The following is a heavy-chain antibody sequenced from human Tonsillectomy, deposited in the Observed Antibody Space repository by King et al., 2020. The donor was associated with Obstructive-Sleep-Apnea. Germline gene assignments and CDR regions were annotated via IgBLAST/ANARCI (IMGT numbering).Heavy chain of an antibody. Sequence: GQLVQSGGGLVQPGGSLRLSCAASGFTWSSCWMSWVRQAPGKGLEWVANIKQDGSEKYYMDSVKSRFTISRDNAKNSVYLQMNSLRAEDTAVYYCATGLGLKCYLDLWSRGTLVTVSS. CDR3: ATGLGLKCYLDL. CDR1: GFTWSSCW. J-gene: IGHJ2*01. CDR2: IKQDGSEK. V-gene: IGHV3-7*01. D-gene: IGHD4-11*01.